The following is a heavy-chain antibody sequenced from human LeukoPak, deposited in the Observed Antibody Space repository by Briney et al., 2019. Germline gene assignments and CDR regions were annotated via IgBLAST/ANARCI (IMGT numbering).Heavy chain of an antibody. Sequence: ASVKVSCKASGYTFTSYYMHWVRQAPGQGLEWMGIINPSGGSTSSAQKFQGRVTMTRDTSTSTVYMELSSLRSEDTAVYYCARENSGYHYYYYYGMDVWGKGTTVTVSS. D-gene: IGHD5-12*01. CDR1: GYTFTSYY. J-gene: IGHJ6*04. CDR2: INPSGGST. CDR3: ARENSGYHYYYYYGMDV. V-gene: IGHV1-46*01.